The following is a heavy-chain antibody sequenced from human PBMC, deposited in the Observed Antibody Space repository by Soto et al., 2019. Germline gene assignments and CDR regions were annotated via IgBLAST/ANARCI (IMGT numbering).Heavy chain of an antibody. CDR1: GFTFSSYW. J-gene: IGHJ6*02. Sequence: EVQLVESGGGLVRPGGCLRLSCAASGFTFSSYWMHWVRQAPGKGLGWVSRMNEDGGTTDYADSVKGRFTISRDNAKNTLYLQMNSRRVEDTAVYYCSSDLSGRADVWGQGTTVTVSS. CDR3: SSDLSGRADV. D-gene: IGHD3-10*01. CDR2: MNEDGGTT. V-gene: IGHV3-74*02.